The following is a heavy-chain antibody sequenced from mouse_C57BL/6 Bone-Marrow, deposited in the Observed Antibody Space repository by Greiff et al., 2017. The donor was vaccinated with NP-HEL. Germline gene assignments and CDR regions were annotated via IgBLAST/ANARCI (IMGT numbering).Heavy chain of an antibody. CDR1: GYTFTSYW. Sequence: QVQLQQSGAELVMPGASVKLSCKASGYTFTSYWMHWVKQRPGQGLEWIGEIDPSDSYTNYNQKFKGKSTLPVDKSSSTAYMQLSSLTSEDSAVYYCARLGDGYFDYWGQGTTLTVSS. CDR2: IDPSDSYT. D-gene: IGHD2-3*01. V-gene: IGHV1-69*01. CDR3: ARLGDGYFDY. J-gene: IGHJ2*01.